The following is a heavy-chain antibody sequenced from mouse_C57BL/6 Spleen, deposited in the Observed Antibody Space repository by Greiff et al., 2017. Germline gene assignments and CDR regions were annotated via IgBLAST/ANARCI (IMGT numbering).Heavy chain of an antibody. D-gene: IGHD6-5*01. J-gene: IGHJ4*01. CDR3: ARALYPMGRMDY. Sequence: QVQLQQPGAELVKPGASVKLSCKASGYTFTSYWMQWVKQRPGQGLEWIGEIDPSDSYTNYNQKFKGKATLTVDTSASTAYMQLSSRTTEDSAVYYCARALYPMGRMDYWGQGTSVTVSS. CDR1: GYTFTSYW. V-gene: IGHV1-50*01. CDR2: IDPSDSYT.